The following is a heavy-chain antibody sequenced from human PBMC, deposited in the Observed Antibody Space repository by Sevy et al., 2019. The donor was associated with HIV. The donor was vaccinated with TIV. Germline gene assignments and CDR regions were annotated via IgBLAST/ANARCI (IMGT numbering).Heavy chain of an antibody. CDR3: VRDLSTYYDGGGVNY. CDR1: GFTFSVYA. V-gene: IGHV3-23*01. Sequence: GGSLRLSCAASGFTFSVYAINWVRQAPGKGPEWVSSISGSGGSTFYAASVKGRLSISRDNSNNTLYLQMSNLRADDTCVYYCVRDLSTYYDGGGVNYWGQGTLVTVSS. J-gene: IGHJ4*02. D-gene: IGHD3-22*01. CDR2: ISGSGGST.